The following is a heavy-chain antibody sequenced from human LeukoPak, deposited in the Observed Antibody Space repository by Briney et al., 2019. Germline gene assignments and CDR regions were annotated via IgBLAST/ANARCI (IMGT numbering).Heavy chain of an antibody. CDR2: SDGSRT. V-gene: IGHV3-74*01. D-gene: IGHD3-3*01. Sequence: GGSLRLSCAASGFTFTSYWMHWVRQAPGKGLVWVSRSDGSRTSYADSVKGRFTISRDNAKNTLYLQMNSLRADDTAVYYCANLDDYWGQGTLVTVSS. J-gene: IGHJ4*02. CDR1: GFTFTSYW. CDR3: ANLDDY.